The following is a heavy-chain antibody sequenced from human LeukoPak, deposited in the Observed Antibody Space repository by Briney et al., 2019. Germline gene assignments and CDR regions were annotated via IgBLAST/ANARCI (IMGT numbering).Heavy chain of an antibody. V-gene: IGHV4-31*03. Sequence: PSETLSLTCTVSGGSISSDGYYWSWIRQRPGKGLEWIGYIYYSGSTYYNPSLKSRVTISVDTSKNQFSLKLSSVTAADTAVYYCARGRPVVDYWGQGTLVTVSS. J-gene: IGHJ4*02. CDR3: ARGRPVVDY. D-gene: IGHD2-2*01. CDR1: GGSISSDGYY. CDR2: IYYSGST.